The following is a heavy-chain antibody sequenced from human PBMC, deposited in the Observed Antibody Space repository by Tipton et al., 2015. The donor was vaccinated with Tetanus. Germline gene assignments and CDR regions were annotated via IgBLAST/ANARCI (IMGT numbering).Heavy chain of an antibody. Sequence: LRLSCTVSGGSISSGGYYWSWIRQHPGKGLEWIGYIYYSGSTYYNPSLKSRVTISVDTSKNQFSLKLSSVTAADTAVYYCARFRPDYGDYWGQGTLVTVSS. CDR3: ARFRPDYGDY. CDR2: IYYSGST. D-gene: IGHD2-2*01. V-gene: IGHV4-31*02. J-gene: IGHJ4*02. CDR1: GGSISSGGYY.